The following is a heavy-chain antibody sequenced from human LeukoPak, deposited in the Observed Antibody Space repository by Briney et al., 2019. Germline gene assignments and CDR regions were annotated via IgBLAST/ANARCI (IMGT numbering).Heavy chain of an antibody. CDR3: AKSDHYDILTGYPGY. V-gene: IGHV3-9*01. Sequence: GGSLRLSCAASGSTFDDYAMHWVRQAPGKGLEWVSGISWNSGSIGYADSVKGRFTISRDNAKNSLYLQMNSLRAEDTALYYCAKSDHYDILTGYPGYWGQGTLVTVSS. D-gene: IGHD3-9*01. CDR1: GSTFDDYA. CDR2: ISWNSGSI. J-gene: IGHJ4*02.